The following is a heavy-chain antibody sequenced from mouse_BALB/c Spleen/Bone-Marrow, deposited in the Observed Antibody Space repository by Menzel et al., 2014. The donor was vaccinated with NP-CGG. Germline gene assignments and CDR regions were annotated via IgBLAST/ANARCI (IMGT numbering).Heavy chain of an antibody. Sequence: VQLQQPGPELVKPGASMKISCKASGYSFTGYTMNWMKQSHGKNLEWIGLINPYNGVINYNQKFKGKATFTVDKSSSTAYMELLSLTSEDSAVYYCARFYYGSNYAMDYWGQGTSVTVSS. D-gene: IGHD1-1*01. CDR1: GYSFTGYT. CDR3: ARFYYGSNYAMDY. J-gene: IGHJ4*01. V-gene: IGHV1-18*01. CDR2: INPYNGVI.